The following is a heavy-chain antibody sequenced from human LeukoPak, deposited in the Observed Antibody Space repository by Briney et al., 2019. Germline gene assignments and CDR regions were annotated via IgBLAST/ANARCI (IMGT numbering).Heavy chain of an antibody. CDR1: GYTFTSYG. Sequence: GASVKVSCKASGYTFTSYGISWVRQAPGQGLEWRGGISAYNGNTNYAQKLQGRVTMTTDTSTSTAYMVLRSLRSNDPAVYYCARDWELPGTFDIWGQGTTVTVSS. J-gene: IGHJ3*02. D-gene: IGHD1-26*01. CDR3: ARDWELPGTFDI. CDR2: ISAYNGNT. V-gene: IGHV1-18*01.